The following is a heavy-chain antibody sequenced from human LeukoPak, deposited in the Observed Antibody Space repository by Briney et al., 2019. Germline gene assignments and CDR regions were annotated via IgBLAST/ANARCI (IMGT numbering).Heavy chain of an antibody. J-gene: IGHJ3*02. V-gene: IGHV3-74*01. D-gene: IGHD4-17*01. CDR2: INRDGSRS. Sequence: GGSLRLSCAASGFTFSTYWMHWVRQAPGKGLVWVSRINRDGSRSGYADSVKGRFTISRDNAKSTVYLQMNSLSAEDTSMYYCTFSSYGDHVGVDAFDMWSQGTMVTVSS. CDR3: TFSSYGDHVGVDAFDM. CDR1: GFTFSTYW.